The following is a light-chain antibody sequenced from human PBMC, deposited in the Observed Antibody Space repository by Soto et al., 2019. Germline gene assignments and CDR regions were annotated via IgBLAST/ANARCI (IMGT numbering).Light chain of an antibody. CDR1: QSISSW. Sequence: DIQMTQSPSTLSASVGDIVTITCLASQSISSWLSWYQQNPGKAPKLLIYKAASLEGGVPSRFSGSGSGTEFTRTISSLQPDDFATFDCQQYNSYSWRCGQGTKVEIK. CDR2: KAA. J-gene: IGKJ1*01. CDR3: QQYNSYSWR. V-gene: IGKV1-5*03.